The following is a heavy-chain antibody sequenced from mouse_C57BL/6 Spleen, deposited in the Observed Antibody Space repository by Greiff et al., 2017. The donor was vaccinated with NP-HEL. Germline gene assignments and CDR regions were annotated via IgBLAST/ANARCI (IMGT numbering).Heavy chain of an antibody. CDR3: ARNDYEGAMDD. Sequence: EVKVVESGGGLVKPGGSLKLSCAASGFTFSDYGMHWVRQAPEKGLEWVAYISSGSSTIYYADTVKGRFTISRDNAKNTLFLQMTSLRSEDTAMYYCARNDYEGAMDDWGQGTSVTVSS. D-gene: IGHD2-4*01. V-gene: IGHV5-17*01. CDR1: GFTFSDYG. J-gene: IGHJ4*01. CDR2: ISSGSSTI.